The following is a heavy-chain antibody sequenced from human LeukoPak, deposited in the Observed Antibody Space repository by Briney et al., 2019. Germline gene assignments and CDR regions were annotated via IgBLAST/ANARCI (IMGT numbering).Heavy chain of an antibody. Sequence: GGPLRLSCAASGFTFSSYAMSWVRQAPGKGLEWVSAISGSGGSTYYADSVKGRFTISRDNSKNTLYLQMNSLRAEDTAVYYCAKDGVAYSSGWYPSYWGQGTLVTVSS. J-gene: IGHJ4*02. CDR2: ISGSGGST. D-gene: IGHD6-19*01. V-gene: IGHV3-23*01. CDR1: GFTFSSYA. CDR3: AKDGVAYSSGWYPSY.